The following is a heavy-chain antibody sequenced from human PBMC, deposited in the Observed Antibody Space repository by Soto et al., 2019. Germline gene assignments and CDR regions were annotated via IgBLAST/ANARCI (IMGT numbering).Heavy chain of an antibody. Sequence: GGSLRLACAASGFTFSSDWMNWVRQSPGKGLEWVSRIISGGTRATYADFVKGRFTITRDNAKNTLYQKMHSLTADDTAVYYYARERTSKGGMDIWGQGTTVTVSS. J-gene: IGHJ6*02. CDR1: GFTFSSDW. V-gene: IGHV3-74*01. CDR2: IISGGTRA. CDR3: ARERTSKGGMDI.